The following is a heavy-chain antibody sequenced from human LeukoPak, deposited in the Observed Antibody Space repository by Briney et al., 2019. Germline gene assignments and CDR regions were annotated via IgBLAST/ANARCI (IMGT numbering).Heavy chain of an antibody. J-gene: IGHJ3*02. D-gene: IGHD3-22*01. CDR3: AREGYYDTSASGAFDI. V-gene: IGHV4-59*01. CDR2: IYYSGST. CDR1: GGSISSYY. Sequence: SETLSLTCTVSGGSISSYYWSWIRQPPGKGLEWIGYIYYSGSTNYNPSLKSRVTISVDTSKNQFSLKLSSVTAADTAVYYCAREGYYDTSASGAFDIWGQGTMVTVSS.